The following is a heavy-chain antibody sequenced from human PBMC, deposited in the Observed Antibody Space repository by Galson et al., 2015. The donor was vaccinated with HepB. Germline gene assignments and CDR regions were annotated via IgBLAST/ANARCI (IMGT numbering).Heavy chain of an antibody. CDR1: GYTFTSYA. CDR3: AREGARYSYGPAHYYYYGMDV. J-gene: IGHJ6*02. Sequence: SVKVSCKASGYTFTSYAMHWVRQAPGQRLEWMGWINAGNGNTKYSQKFQGRVTITRDTSASTAYMELSSLRSEDTAVYYCAREGARYSYGPAHYYYYGMDVWGQGTTVTVSS. CDR2: INAGNGNT. V-gene: IGHV1-3*01. D-gene: IGHD5-18*01.